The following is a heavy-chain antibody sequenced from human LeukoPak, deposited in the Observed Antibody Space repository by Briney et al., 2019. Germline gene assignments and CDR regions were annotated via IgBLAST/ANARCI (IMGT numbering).Heavy chain of an antibody. J-gene: IGHJ4*02. CDR1: GFTFSSYA. D-gene: IGHD5-18*01. V-gene: IGHV3-30-3*01. CDR2: ISYDGSNK. CDR3: ARAFRGYSYGDFAY. Sequence: GGSLRLSCAASGFTFSSYAMHWVRQAPGKGLEWVAVISYDGSNKCYADSVKGRFTISRDNSKNTLYLQMNSLRAEDTAVYYCARAFRGYSYGDFAYWGQGTLVTVSS.